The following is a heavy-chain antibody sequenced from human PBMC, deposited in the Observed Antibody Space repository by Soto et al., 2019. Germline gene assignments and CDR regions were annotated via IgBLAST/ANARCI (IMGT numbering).Heavy chain of an antibody. V-gene: IGHV4-34*01. CDR3: ARKIVVVVAAMSFDP. Sequence: SETLSLTCAVYGGSFSGYYWSWIRQPPGKGLEWIGEINHSGSTNYNPSLKSRVTISVDTSKNQFSLKLSSVTAADTAVYYCARKIVVVVAAMSFDPWGQGTLVTVSS. CDR1: GGSFSGYY. D-gene: IGHD2-15*01. CDR2: INHSGST. J-gene: IGHJ5*02.